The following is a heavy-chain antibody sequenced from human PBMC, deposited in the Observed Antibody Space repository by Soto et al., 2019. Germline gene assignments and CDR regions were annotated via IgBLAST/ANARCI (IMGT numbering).Heavy chain of an antibody. CDR3: SREEGNRGGDGFDI. D-gene: IGHD3-16*01. V-gene: IGHV3-66*01. CDR1: GFTVSSNY. CDR2: IYSGGST. Sequence: EVQLVESGGGLVQPGGSLRLSCAASGFTVSSNYMSWVRQAPGKGLEWVSVIYSGGSTYYADSVKASFTISRDNSKNALSLQMTGVRAEDSAVYYCSREEGNRGGDGFDIWGQGTMVTVSS. J-gene: IGHJ3*02.